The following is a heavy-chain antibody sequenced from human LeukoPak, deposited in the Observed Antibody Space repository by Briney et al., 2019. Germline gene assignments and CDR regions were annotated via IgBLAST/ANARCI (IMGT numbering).Heavy chain of an antibody. V-gene: IGHV1-2*06. D-gene: IGHD1-7*01. CDR1: GNTFTGYF. Sequence: GASAKVSCKASGNTFTGYFIHWVRQAPGQGLEWMGRINANDGGTQYAQHFQGRVTMTRDTSTNTAYMELSSLTSDDTALFYCAREILVLTGTKLYYFDYWGQGTLVTVSS. J-gene: IGHJ4*02. CDR2: INANDGGT. CDR3: AREILVLTGTKLYYFDY.